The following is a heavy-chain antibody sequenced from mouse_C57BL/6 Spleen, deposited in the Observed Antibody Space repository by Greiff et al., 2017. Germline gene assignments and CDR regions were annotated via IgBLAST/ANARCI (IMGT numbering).Heavy chain of an antibody. D-gene: IGHD1-1*01. J-gene: IGHJ2*01. CDR1: GYAFSSSW. CDR3: ARTGDYGSSYEDYFDY. Sequence: VQLVESGPELVKPGASVKISCKASGYAFSSSWMNWVKQRPGKGLEWIGRIYPGDGDTNYNGKFKGKATLTADKSSSTAYMQLSSLTSEDSAVYFCARTGDYGSSYEDYFDYWGQGTTLTVSS. CDR2: IYPGDGDT. V-gene: IGHV1-82*01.